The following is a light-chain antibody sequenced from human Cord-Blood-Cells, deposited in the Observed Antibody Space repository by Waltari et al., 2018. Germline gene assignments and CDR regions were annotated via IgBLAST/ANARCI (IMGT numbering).Light chain of an antibody. V-gene: IGKV3-20*01. CDR1: QSVSSSY. Sequence: EIVLTQSPDTLSLSPGQRATLSCRASQSVSSSYLAWYQQKPGQAPRLLIYGASSRDSGIPDRFSGSGSGTDFTLTISRLEPEDFAVYYCQQYGSSPWTFGQGTKVEIK. J-gene: IGKJ1*01. CDR3: QQYGSSPWT. CDR2: GAS.